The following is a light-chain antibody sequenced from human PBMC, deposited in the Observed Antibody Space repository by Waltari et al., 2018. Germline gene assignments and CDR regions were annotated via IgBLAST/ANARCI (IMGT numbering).Light chain of an antibody. CDR1: QSLLHSCGYNY. CDR2: WAS. J-gene: IGKJ5*01. Sequence: DIVMTQSPLSLPVTPGEPASISCRSCQSLLHSCGYNYWDWYMQKPGQSPQLLIYWASNRAYGVPDRFSGSGSGKDFTLRISRVEAEDVGVYYCMQGTHWPPYTFGQGTRLDI. CDR3: MQGTHWPPYT. V-gene: IGKV2-28*01.